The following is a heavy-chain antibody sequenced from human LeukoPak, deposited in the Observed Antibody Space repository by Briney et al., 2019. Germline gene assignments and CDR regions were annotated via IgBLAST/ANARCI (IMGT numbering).Heavy chain of an antibody. Sequence: GGTLRLSCAASGFTFSSYGMSWVRQAPGKGLEWVSAISGSGGSTYYADSVKGRFTISRDNSKNTLYLQMNSLRAEDTAVYYCAKERHEDYCSSTSCRDYFDYWGQGTLVTVSS. CDR1: GFTFSSYG. CDR2: ISGSGGST. J-gene: IGHJ4*02. CDR3: AKERHEDYCSSTSCRDYFDY. V-gene: IGHV3-23*01. D-gene: IGHD2-2*01.